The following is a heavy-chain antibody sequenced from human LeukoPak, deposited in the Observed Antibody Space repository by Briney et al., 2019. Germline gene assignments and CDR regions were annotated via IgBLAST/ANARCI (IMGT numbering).Heavy chain of an antibody. J-gene: IGHJ4*02. CDR1: GFTFSSYW. CDR3: ARDNSGDGYNSDY. Sequence: GGSLRLSCAASGFTFSSYWMSWVRQAPGKGLEWVANIKQDGSEKYYVDSVKGRFTISRDNAKNSLYLQMNSLRAEDTAAYYCARDNSGDGYNSDYWGQGTLVTVSS. D-gene: IGHD5-24*01. V-gene: IGHV3-7*01. CDR2: IKQDGSEK.